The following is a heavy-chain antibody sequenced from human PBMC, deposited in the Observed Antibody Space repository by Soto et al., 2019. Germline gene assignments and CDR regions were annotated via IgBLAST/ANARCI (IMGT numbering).Heavy chain of an antibody. CDR1: GFTFSSYG. Sequence: QVQLVESGGGVVQPGRALRLSCAASGFTFSSYGMHWVRQDPGKGLEWVAVISYDGSNKYYTDSVKGRFTISRDNFKITLYLQMISLRAEGTAVYYCAKGVAVVVTATPPAFDYWGQGTLVTVSS. V-gene: IGHV3-30*18. D-gene: IGHD2-21*02. CDR3: AKGVAVVVTATPPAFDY. J-gene: IGHJ4*02. CDR2: ISYDGSNK.